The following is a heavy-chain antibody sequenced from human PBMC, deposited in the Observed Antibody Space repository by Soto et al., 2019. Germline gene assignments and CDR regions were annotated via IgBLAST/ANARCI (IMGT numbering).Heavy chain of an antibody. D-gene: IGHD4-17*01. CDR1: GFTFSSYW. CDR3: ARDFNTVTTYWYFDL. Sequence: GGSLRLSCAASGFTFSSYWMSWVRQAPGKGLEWVANIKQDGSEKYYVDSVKGRFTISRDNAKNSLYLQMNSLRAEDTAVYYCARDFNTVTTYWYFDLWGRGTLVTVSS. CDR2: IKQDGSEK. J-gene: IGHJ2*01. V-gene: IGHV3-7*01.